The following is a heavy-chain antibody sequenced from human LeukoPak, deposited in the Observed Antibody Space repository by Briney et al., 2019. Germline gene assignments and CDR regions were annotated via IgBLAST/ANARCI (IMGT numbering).Heavy chain of an antibody. CDR1: GFTFSSYA. CDR2: IPYDGRNK. CDR3: AKDRPIVVVVAANKPADY. J-gene: IGHJ4*02. Sequence: GKTLRLSCVASGFTFSSYAMHWVRQAPGKGLEWVAVIPYDGRNKYYADSVKGRFTISRDNSKNTLYLQMNSLRAEDTAVYYCAKDRPIVVVVAANKPADYWGQGTLVTVSS. V-gene: IGHV3-30*04. D-gene: IGHD2-15*01.